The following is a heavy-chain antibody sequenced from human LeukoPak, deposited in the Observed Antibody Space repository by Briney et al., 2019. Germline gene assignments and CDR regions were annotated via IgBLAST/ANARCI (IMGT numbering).Heavy chain of an antibody. Sequence: PAGSLRLSCAVSGITLSNYGMSWVRQAPGKGLEWVAGISDSGGRTNYADSVKGRFTISRDNPKNTLYLQMNSLRAEDTAVYYCAKRSTGYSSGWYAEDDAFDIWGQGTMVTVSS. D-gene: IGHD6-19*01. J-gene: IGHJ3*02. CDR3: AKRSTGYSSGWYAEDDAFDI. CDR2: ISDSGGRT. V-gene: IGHV3-23*01. CDR1: GITLSNYG.